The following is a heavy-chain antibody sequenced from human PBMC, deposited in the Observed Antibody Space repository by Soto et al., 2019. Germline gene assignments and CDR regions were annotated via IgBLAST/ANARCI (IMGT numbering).Heavy chain of an antibody. CDR2: IYYSGST. CDR1: GGSISSGDYY. Sequence: QVQLQESGPGLVKPSQTLSLTCTVSGGSISSGDYYWSWIRQPPGKGLEWIGYIYYSGSTYYNPSLRSRVTISVDTSKHQFSLKLSSVTAADTAVYYCARVGIFGVSFDYWGQGTLVTVSS. D-gene: IGHD3-3*01. V-gene: IGHV4-30-4*01. J-gene: IGHJ4*02. CDR3: ARVGIFGVSFDY.